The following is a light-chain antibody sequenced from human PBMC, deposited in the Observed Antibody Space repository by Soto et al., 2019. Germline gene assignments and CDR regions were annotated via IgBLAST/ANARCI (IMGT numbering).Light chain of an antibody. CDR1: SSDVGGYNY. Sequence: QSALTQPPSASGSPGQSVTISCTGTSSDVGGYNYVSWYQHHPDKAPKLIIYEVYKRPSGVPDRFSGSKSGNTASLTVSWLQAEDEAEYYCSSYAARDSFVVFGGGTKLTVL. J-gene: IGLJ2*01. CDR2: EVY. V-gene: IGLV2-8*01. CDR3: SSYAARDSFVV.